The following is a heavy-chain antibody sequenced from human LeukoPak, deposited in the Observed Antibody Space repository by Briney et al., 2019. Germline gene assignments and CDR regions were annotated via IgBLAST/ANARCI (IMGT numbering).Heavy chain of an antibody. CDR3: ARGHYSSGWYWGFRDYYYYMDV. Sequence: ASVKVSCKASGYTFTSYDINWVRQATGQGLEWMGWMNPNSGNTGYAQKFQGRVTMTRNTSISTAYMELSSLRSEDTAVYYCARGHYSSGWYWGFRDYYYYMDVWGKGTTVTISS. J-gene: IGHJ6*03. V-gene: IGHV1-8*01. D-gene: IGHD6-19*01. CDR1: GYTFTSYD. CDR2: MNPNSGNT.